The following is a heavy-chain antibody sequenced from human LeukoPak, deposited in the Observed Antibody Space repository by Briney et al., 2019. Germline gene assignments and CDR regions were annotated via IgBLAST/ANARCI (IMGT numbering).Heavy chain of an antibody. CDR3: AKDLREWYYDPNGNYFSYGMDV. CDR2: IGASGSTR. CDR1: GFTFRKHY. Sequence: RPGGSLRLSCAASGFTFRKHYMSWIRQAPGRGPEWVAYIGASGSTRYYRDSVNGRFTISRENAKNALHLQMNSLRAKDTAVYYCAKDLREWYYDPNGNYFSYGMDVWGQGTTVVVSS. D-gene: IGHD3-22*01. V-gene: IGHV3-11*01. J-gene: IGHJ6*02.